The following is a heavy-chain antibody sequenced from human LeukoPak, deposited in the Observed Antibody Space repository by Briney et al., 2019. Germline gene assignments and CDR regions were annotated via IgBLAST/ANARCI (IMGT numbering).Heavy chain of an antibody. CDR3: ARDPRRGVRRLSTYWFDP. CDR2: IIGNVGGP. V-gene: IGHV3-20*03. J-gene: IGHJ5*02. D-gene: IGHD3-3*01. Sequence: RPGGPLRLSVPAPGFPLENLGMTGAAKPPGRGWNGAPVIIGNVGGPGYAGSVKGRFTISRDNAKNSLYLQMNSLRAEDTALYYCARDPRRGVRRLSTYWFDPWGQGTLVTVSS. CDR1: GFPLENLG.